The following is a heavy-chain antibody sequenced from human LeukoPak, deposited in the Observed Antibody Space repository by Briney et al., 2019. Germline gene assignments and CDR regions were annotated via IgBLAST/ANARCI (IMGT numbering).Heavy chain of an antibody. D-gene: IGHD7-27*01. CDR3: ARGWGYFDS. CDR1: GGSVSSYY. J-gene: IGHJ4*02. V-gene: IGHV4-59*08. Sequence: SETLSLTCTVSGGSVSSYYLSWIRQPPGKGLEWIGYIYYSGSTNYSPSLKSRVTISVDTSKNQFSLKLSSVTAADTAVYYCARGWGYFDSWGQGTLVTVSS. CDR2: IYYSGST.